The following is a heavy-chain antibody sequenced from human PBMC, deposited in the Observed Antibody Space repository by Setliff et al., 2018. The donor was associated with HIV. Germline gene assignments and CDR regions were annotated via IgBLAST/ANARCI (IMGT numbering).Heavy chain of an antibody. CDR2: VLPIFGST. CDR1: GGTFSSYA. CDR3: ARDQVYWQQLLFDY. D-gene: IGHD6-13*01. Sequence: SVKVSCKTSGGTFSSYAISWVRQAPGQGLEWMGGVLPIFGSTSYAQKFQGRVTMTRDTSTSTVYMELSSLRSEDTAVYYCARDQVYWQQLLFDYWGQGTLVTVSS. J-gene: IGHJ4*02. V-gene: IGHV1-69*05.